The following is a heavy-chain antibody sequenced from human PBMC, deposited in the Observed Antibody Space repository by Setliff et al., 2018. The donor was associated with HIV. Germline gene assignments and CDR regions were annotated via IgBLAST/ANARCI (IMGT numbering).Heavy chain of an antibody. D-gene: IGHD3-9*01. CDR1: GGSISSYY. CDR2: IYTSGST. J-gene: IGHJ5*02. V-gene: IGHV4-4*07. Sequence: SETLSLTCTVSGGSISSYYLSWIWQPAGKGLEWIGRIYTSGSTNYNPSHKSRVTMSVDTSKNQFSLKLSSVTAADTAVYYCARGDDILTGYYDNWFDPWGQGTLVTVSS. CDR3: ARGDDILTGYYDNWFDP.